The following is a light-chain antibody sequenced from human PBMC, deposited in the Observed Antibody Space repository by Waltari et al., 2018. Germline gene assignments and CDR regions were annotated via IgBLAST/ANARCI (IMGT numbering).Light chain of an antibody. CDR3: HSRDASGVGGS. V-gene: IGLV3-19*01. CDR1: SLRGYY. J-gene: IGLJ2*01. Sequence: SSELTQDPAVSVAMGQTVRITCQGNSLRGYYASWYQKRPGQAPILVIYGKNSRPSGVPDRFSGSSSDNTASLTITGAQAEDEATYYCHSRDASGVGGSFGGGTKLTVL. CDR2: GKN.